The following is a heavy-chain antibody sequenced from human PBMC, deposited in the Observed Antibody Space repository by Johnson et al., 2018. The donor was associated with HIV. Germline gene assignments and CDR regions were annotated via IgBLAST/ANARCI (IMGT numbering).Heavy chain of an antibody. CDR3: AREGDSSGAGAFDI. CDR2: IYSGGST. V-gene: IGHV3-66*01. D-gene: IGHD3-22*01. Sequence: VQLVESGGGVVQPGRSLRLSCAASGFTVSSNYMSWVRQAPGKGLEWVSLIYSGGSTYYADSVKGRFTISRDNSKNTLYLQMNSLRAEDTAVYYCAREGDSSGAGAFDIWGQGTMVTVSS. J-gene: IGHJ3*02. CDR1: GFTVSSNY.